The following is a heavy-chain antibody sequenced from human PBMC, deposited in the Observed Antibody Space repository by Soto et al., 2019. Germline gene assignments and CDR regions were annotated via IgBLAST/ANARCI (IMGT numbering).Heavy chain of an antibody. J-gene: IGHJ6*02. CDR3: AKGQVYSSDYYGMDV. Sequence: EVQLLESGGGLVQPGGSLRLSCAASGFTFSSYAMSWVRQAPGKGLEWVSAISGSGGSTYYADSVKGRFTISRDKSKNTLYLQMNSLRAEDTAVYYCAKGQVYSSDYYGMDVWGQGTTVTVSS. V-gene: IGHV3-23*01. CDR1: GFTFSSYA. D-gene: IGHD3-22*01. CDR2: ISGSGGST.